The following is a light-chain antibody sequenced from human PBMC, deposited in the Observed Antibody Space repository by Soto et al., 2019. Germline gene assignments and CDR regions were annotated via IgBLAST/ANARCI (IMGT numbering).Light chain of an antibody. CDR1: QDIGHY. J-gene: IGKJ2*01. CDR2: AAS. V-gene: IGKV1-27*01. CDR3: QKYNSAPYT. Sequence: DIQMTQSPSSLSASVGDRVTITCRASQDIGHYLAWYQQKPGKVPKLLIYAASTLQSGVPSRFSGSGSATDFTLTISSLQPEDVATYYCQKYNSAPYTFCQGTKREVK.